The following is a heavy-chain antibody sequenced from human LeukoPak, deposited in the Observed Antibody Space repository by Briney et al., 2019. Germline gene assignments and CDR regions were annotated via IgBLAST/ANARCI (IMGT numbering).Heavy chain of an antibody. Sequence: GASVKVSCKASGYTFTNYEINWVRQATGQGLEWMGWINPNSGNTGYLQKLQGRVTITRKTSINTAYMDLSSLRSEDTAVYYCARGPPNGPQHYWGQGTLVTVSS. CDR2: INPNSGNT. CDR3: ARGPPNGPQHY. D-gene: IGHD4-17*01. V-gene: IGHV1-8*03. CDR1: GYTFTNYE. J-gene: IGHJ4*02.